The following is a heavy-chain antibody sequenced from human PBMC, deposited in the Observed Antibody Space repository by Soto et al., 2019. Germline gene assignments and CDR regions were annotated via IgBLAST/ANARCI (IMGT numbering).Heavy chain of an antibody. Sequence: SVKVSCKASGFTFTSSAVQWVRQARGQRLEWIGWIVVGSGNTNYAQKFQERVTITRDMSTSTAYMELSSLRSEDTAVYYCAADIVVVTDDIGNEYYYYGMDVWGQGTTVTVSS. CDR2: IVVGSGNT. J-gene: IGHJ6*02. CDR1: GFTFTSSA. D-gene: IGHD2-2*02. V-gene: IGHV1-58*01. CDR3: AADIVVVTDDIGNEYYYYGMDV.